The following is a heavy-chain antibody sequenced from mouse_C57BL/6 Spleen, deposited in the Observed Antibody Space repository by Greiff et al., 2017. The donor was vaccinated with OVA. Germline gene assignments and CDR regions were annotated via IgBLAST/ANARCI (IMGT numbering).Heavy chain of an antibody. J-gene: IGHJ4*01. CDR1: GYTFTSYW. D-gene: IGHD2-5*01. Sequence: QVQLQQPGAELVRPGTSVKLSCKASGYTFTSYWMHWVKQRPGQGLEWIGVIDPSDSYTNYNQKFKGKATLTVDKSSSTAYMQLSSLTSEDSAVYYCARENYSRYYAMDYWGQGTSVTVSS. CDR2: IDPSDSYT. V-gene: IGHV1-59*01. CDR3: ARENYSRYYAMDY.